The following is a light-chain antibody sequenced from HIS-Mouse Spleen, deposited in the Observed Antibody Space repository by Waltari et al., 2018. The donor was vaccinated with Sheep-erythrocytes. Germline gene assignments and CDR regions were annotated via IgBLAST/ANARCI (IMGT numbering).Light chain of an antibody. CDR2: EGS. CDR1: SRDGGSYNL. J-gene: IGLJ3*02. V-gene: IGLV2-23*01. CDR3: CSYAGSSTPWV. Sequence: QSALTQPASVSGSPGQSITISFTGTSRDGGSYNLVTWYQQHPGKAPKLMIYEGSKRPSGVSNRFSGSKSGNTASLTISGLQAEDEADYYCCSYAGSSTPWVFGGGTKLTVL.